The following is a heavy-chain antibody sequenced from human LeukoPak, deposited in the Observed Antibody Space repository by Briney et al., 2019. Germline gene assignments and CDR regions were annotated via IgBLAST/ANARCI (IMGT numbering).Heavy chain of an antibody. Sequence: PGGSLRLSCAASGFTFSSYAMNWVRQAPGRGLEWVSGISGSGGTTFFADSVKSRFTISRDNSKNTLYLQMNSLRVDDTAIYYCAKTISSSSAGGGGFDCWGQGTLVTVSS. CDR1: GFTFSSYA. J-gene: IGHJ4*02. CDR2: ISGSGGTT. V-gene: IGHV3-23*01. D-gene: IGHD6-6*01. CDR3: AKTISSSSAGGGGFDC.